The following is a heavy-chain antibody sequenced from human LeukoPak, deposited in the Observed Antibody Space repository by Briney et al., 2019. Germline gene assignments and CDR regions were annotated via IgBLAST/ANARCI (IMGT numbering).Heavy chain of an antibody. V-gene: IGHV1-3*01. D-gene: IGHD2-21*02. J-gene: IGHJ3*02. CDR3: ARDIVVVTANGREDDAFDI. Sequence: ASVKGSCKASGYTFTSYAMHWVRQAPGQRLEWMGWINAGNGNTKYSQKFQGRVTITRDTSASTAYMELSSLRSEDTAVYYCARDIVVVTANGREDDAFDIWGQGTMVTVSS. CDR1: GYTFTSYA. CDR2: INAGNGNT.